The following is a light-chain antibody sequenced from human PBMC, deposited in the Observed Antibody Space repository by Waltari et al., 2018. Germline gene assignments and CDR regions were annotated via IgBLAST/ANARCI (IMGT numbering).Light chain of an antibody. V-gene: IGLV1-40*01. Sequence: QSVLTQPPSVSGAPGQRVTISCTGSSANIGAGYDVHCYQQIPGTAPKLLIYGNTNRPSGVPDRFSGSKSGTSASLAITGLQAEDEADYYCQSYDSSLSGWVFGGGTKLTVL. CDR3: QSYDSSLSGWV. CDR2: GNT. J-gene: IGLJ3*02. CDR1: SANIGAGYD.